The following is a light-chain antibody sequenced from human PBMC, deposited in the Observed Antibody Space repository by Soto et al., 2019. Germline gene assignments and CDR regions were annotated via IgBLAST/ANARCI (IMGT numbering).Light chain of an antibody. J-gene: IGLJ2*01. CDR3: SSYTNRNTLVA. V-gene: IGLV2-14*03. CDR1: NSDIVSYDF. Sequence: QSALTQPASISGSPGQSITISCTGTNSDIVSYDFVAWYQQFPGKAPRLIIYDVTNRPSGVSDRFSGSKSGNTASLTISGRQAADEDHYYCSSYTNRNTLVALGGGTKVTVL. CDR2: DVT.